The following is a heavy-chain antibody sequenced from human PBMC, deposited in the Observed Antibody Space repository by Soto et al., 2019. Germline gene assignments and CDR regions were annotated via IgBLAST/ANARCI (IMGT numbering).Heavy chain of an antibody. Sequence: PGGSLRLSCATSGFTFSSFTMHWVRQAPGEGLDWVAVISGDERDKRYAGSVQGRFTISRDNSKSTLYLQMNNLRTEDTAIYYCARDLSGVGIESQWGQGTLVTVSS. D-gene: IGHD3-10*01. J-gene: IGHJ4*02. CDR3: ARDLSGVGIESQ. CDR1: GFTFSSFT. CDR2: ISGDERDK. V-gene: IGHV3-30*04.